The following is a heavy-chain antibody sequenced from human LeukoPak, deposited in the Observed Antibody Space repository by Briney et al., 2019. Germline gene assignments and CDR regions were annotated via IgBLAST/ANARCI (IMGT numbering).Heavy chain of an antibody. CDR1: GFTFSSYG. CDR2: ISYDGSNK. Sequence: GGSLRLSCAASGFTFSSYGMHWVRQAPGKGLEWVAVISYDGSNKYYADSVKGRFTISRDNSKNTLYLQMNSLRAEDTAVYYCAKADSGGWYGEATFDSGGRGPLVTASS. CDR3: AKADSGGWYGEATFDS. D-gene: IGHD6-19*01. V-gene: IGHV3-30*18. J-gene: IGHJ4*02.